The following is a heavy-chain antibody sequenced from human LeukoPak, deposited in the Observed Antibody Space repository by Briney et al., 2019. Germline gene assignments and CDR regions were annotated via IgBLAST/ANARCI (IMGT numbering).Heavy chain of an antibody. D-gene: IGHD3-22*01. CDR3: ARDRESSGYYY. Sequence: GGSLRLSCAASGFTFSSYWMGWVRQAPGKGLEWVANIKQDGSEKNYVDAVKGRFTISRDNAKNSLYLQMNSLRAEDTAVYYCARDRESSGYYYWGQGTLVTVSS. V-gene: IGHV3-7*01. CDR1: GFTFSSYW. J-gene: IGHJ4*02. CDR2: IKQDGSEK.